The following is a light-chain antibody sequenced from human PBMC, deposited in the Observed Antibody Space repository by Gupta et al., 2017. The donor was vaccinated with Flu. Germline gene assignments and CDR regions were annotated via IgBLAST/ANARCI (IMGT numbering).Light chain of an antibody. V-gene: IGKV1-9*01. CDR3: QQVKSYPLS. Sequence: DIQLTQSPNFLSASVGDRVIISCRASQGIDSHLVWYQKKPGKAPKVLIYETSTLQSGAPSRFSGSGSGTEFTLTITSLQPEDFATYYCQQVKSYPLSFGGGTKVEIK. CDR1: QGIDSH. J-gene: IGKJ4*01. CDR2: ETS.